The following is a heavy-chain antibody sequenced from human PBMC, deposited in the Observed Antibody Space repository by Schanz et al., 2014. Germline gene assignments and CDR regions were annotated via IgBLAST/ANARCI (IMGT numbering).Heavy chain of an antibody. V-gene: IGHV1-3*01. CDR2: INAGTGNT. CDR1: GYTFTSYS. J-gene: IGHJ4*02. CDR3: AGAFDSSGYYFDY. Sequence: QVQLVQSGTQVKKPGASVKVSCKASGYTFTSYSMHWVRQAPGQGLEWMGWINAGTGNTEYSQKFQGRVTITRDTLASTAYMEVSSLRSDDTAVYYCAGAFDSSGYYFDYWGQGTLVTVSS. D-gene: IGHD3-22*01.